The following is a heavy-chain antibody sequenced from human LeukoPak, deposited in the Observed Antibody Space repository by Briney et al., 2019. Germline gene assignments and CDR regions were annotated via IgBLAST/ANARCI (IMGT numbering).Heavy chain of an antibody. V-gene: IGHV5-51*01. J-gene: IGHJ3*01. Sequence: KVGESLKISCKGSGYDFSTYWIGWVRQMPGHGLEWMGIIYTGDSDTRNSPSFQGQVTISADKSISTVYLQWSSLKASDTAMYYCARDGPVTATADAFDLWGQGTMVTVSS. CDR3: ARDGPVTATADAFDL. CDR1: GYDFSTYW. CDR2: IYTGDSDT. D-gene: IGHD4-11*01.